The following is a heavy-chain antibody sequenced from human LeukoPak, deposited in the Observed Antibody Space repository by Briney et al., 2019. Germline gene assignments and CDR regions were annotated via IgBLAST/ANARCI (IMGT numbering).Heavy chain of an antibody. CDR2: IKSKTDGGTT. V-gene: IGHV3-15*07. CDR1: GFIFSDHY. Sequence: GGSLRLSCAASGFIFSDHYMDWVRQAPGKGLEWVGRIKSKTDGGTTDYAAPVKGRFTISRDDSKNTLYLQMNSLKPDDTAVYYCTSQPDYGDLDYWGQGTLVTVSS. J-gene: IGHJ4*02. CDR3: TSQPDYGDLDY. D-gene: IGHD4-17*01.